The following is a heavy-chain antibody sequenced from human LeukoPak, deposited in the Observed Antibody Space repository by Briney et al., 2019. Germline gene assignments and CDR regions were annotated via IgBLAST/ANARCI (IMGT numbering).Heavy chain of an antibody. CDR1: GGSISSYY. Sequence: SETLSLTCTVSGGSISSYYWSWIRQPAGKGLEWIGRIYTSGSTNYNPSLKSRVTISVGKSKNQFSLKLGSVTAADTAVYYCARESSGEIPPDYWGQGTLVTVSS. J-gene: IGHJ4*02. CDR3: ARESSGEIPPDY. CDR2: IYTSGST. D-gene: IGHD6-19*01. V-gene: IGHV4-4*07.